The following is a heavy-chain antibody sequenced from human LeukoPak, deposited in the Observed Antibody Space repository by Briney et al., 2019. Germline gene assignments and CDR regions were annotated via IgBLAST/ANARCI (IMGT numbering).Heavy chain of an antibody. CDR1: GGSISSYY. J-gene: IGHJ6*03. D-gene: IGHD6-13*01. V-gene: IGHV4-59*01. CDR3: ARDRWAAAGYYYYYMDV. CDR2: IYYSGST. Sequence: SETLSLACTVSGGSISSYYWSWIRQPPGKGLEWIGYIYYSGSTNYNPSLKSRVTISVDTSKNQFSLKLSSVTAADTAVYYCARDRWAAAGYYYYYMDVWGKGTTVTVSS.